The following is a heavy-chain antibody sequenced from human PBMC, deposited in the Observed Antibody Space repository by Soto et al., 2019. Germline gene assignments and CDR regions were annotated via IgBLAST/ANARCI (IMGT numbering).Heavy chain of an antibody. CDR2: IIPILGIA. CDR3: ARVRRDGSTSYDFWSGYYFDY. V-gene: IGHV1-69*10. Sequence: ASVKVSCKASGGTFSSYAISWVRQAPGQGLEWMGGIIPILGIANYAQKFQGRVTITADKSTSTAYMELSSLRSEDTAVYYCARVRRDGSTSYDFWSGYYFDYWGQGTLVTVSS. J-gene: IGHJ4*02. CDR1: GGTFSSYA. D-gene: IGHD3-3*01.